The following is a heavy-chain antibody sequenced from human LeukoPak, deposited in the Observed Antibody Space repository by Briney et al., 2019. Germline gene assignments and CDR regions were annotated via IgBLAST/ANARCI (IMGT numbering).Heavy chain of an antibody. CDR3: AKAGDCSRTSCLHALFDY. D-gene: IGHD2-2*01. J-gene: IGHJ4*02. CDR1: RFTLRTYT. V-gene: IGHV3-23*01. CDR2: ICVSGSST. Sequence: PVGSLRLSRAASRFTLRTYTMNCVRPAPGKGLEWVSAICVSGSSTCYAASVKRRFTISRDKSKNTLYLQMSSQRAEDTAVCYCAKAGDCSRTSCLHALFDYWGEGTLVTVSS.